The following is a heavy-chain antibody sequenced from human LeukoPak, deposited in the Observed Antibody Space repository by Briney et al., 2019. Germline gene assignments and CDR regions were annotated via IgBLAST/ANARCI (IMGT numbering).Heavy chain of an antibody. D-gene: IGHD3-22*01. J-gene: IGHJ4*02. CDR1: GGTFTSYA. CDR3: ARTPTGYYYDSSGYYYFDY. V-gene: IGHV1-69*04. CDR2: IIPILGIA. Sequence: SVKVSCKASGGTFTSYAISWVRQAPGQGLEWMGRIIPILGIANYAQKFQGRVTITADKSTSTAYMELSSLRSEDTAVYYCARTPTGYYYDSSGYYYFDYWGQGTLVTVSS.